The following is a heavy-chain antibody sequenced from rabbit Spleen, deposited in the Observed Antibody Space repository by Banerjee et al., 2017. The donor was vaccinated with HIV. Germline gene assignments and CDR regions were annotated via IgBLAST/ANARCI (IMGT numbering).Heavy chain of an antibody. D-gene: IGHD1-1*01. Sequence: QEQLEESGGDLVKPEGSLTLTCTASGFSFSSSYWICWVRQAPGKGLEWIACIYAGSSGSTYYASWAKGRFTISKTSSTTVTLQMTTLTAADTATHFCARNYVNAFDPWGPGTLVTVS. CDR2: IYAGSSGST. CDR3: ARNYVNAFDP. CDR1: GFSFSSSYW. J-gene: IGHJ2*01. V-gene: IGHV1S45*01.